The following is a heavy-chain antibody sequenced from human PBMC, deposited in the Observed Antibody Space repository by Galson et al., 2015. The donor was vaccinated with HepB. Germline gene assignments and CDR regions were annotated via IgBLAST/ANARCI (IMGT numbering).Heavy chain of an antibody. Sequence: SVKVSCKASGYTFTSYYMHWVRQAPGQGLVWMGIINPSGGSTSYAQKLQGRVTMTRDTSTSTVYMELSSLRSEDTAVYYCARADTAMVPFDYWGQGTLVTVSS. CDR3: ARADTAMVPFDY. CDR2: INPSGGST. D-gene: IGHD5-18*01. V-gene: IGHV1-46*04. CDR1: GYTFTSYY. J-gene: IGHJ4*02.